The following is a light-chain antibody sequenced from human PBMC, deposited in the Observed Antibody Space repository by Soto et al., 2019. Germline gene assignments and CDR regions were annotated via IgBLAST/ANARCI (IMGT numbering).Light chain of an antibody. CDR3: CSSAGSSTSWV. CDR1: SSDIGTYNL. CDR2: EGS. J-gene: IGLJ3*02. Sequence: QSALTQPASVSGSPGQSITISCTGTSSDIGTYNLVSWYQQHPGKAPKLMIYEGSKWPSGVSNRFSGSKSGNTASLTISGLQAEDEADYYCCSSAGSSTSWVFGGGTKVTVL. V-gene: IGLV2-23*01.